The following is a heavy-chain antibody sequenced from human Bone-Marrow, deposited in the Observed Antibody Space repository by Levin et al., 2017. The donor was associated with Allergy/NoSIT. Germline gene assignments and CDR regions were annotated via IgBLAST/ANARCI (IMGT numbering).Heavy chain of an antibody. Sequence: HGESLKISCKASGYSFDYYWIGWVRQMPGKGLEWMAIIHPGDSDTRYGPAFQGQVTISADKSMNTAYLQWKSLKSSDSAMYYCARHVGSGAAASYFYYMDVWGKGTTVTVSS. CDR2: IHPGDSDT. J-gene: IGHJ6*03. D-gene: IGHD3-10*01. V-gene: IGHV5-51*01. CDR1: GYSFDYYW. CDR3: ARHVGSGAAASYFYYMDV.